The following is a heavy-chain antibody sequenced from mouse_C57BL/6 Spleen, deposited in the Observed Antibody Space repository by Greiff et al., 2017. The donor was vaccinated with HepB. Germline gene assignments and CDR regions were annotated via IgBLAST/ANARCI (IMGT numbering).Heavy chain of an antibody. CDR1: GYTFTSYW. D-gene: IGHD3-2*02. CDR2: IAPNSGGT. J-gene: IGHJ4*01. CDR3: ANQLSLPLAMDY. V-gene: IGHV1-72*01. Sequence: QVQLQQPGAELVKPGASVKLSCKASGYTFTSYWMHWVKQRPGRGLEWIGRIAPNSGGTKYNEKFKSKYTLTVDKPSSTAYMQLSILTAEDSGVCYWANQLSLPLAMDYWGQGTSVTVSS.